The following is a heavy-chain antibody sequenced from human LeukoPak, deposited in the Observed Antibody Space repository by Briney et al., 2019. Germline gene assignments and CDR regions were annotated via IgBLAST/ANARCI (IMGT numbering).Heavy chain of an antibody. D-gene: IGHD3-3*01. V-gene: IGHV1-69*05. CDR1: GGTFSSYA. CDR3: ARDNYPIFGVVITLSY. J-gene: IGHJ4*02. Sequence: ASVKVSCKASGGTFSSYAISWVRQAPGQGLEWMGRIIPIFGTANYAQKFQGRVTITTDESTSTAYTELSSLRSEDTAVYYCARDNYPIFGVVITLSYWGQGTLVTVSS. CDR2: IIPIFGTA.